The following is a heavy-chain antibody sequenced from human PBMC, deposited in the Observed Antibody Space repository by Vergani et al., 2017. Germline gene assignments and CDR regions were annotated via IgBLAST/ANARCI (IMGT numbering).Heavy chain of an antibody. J-gene: IGHJ6*03. CDR2: INHSGST. CDR1: GGSFSGYY. Sequence: QVQLQQWGAGLLKPSETLSLTCAVYGGSFSGYYCNWIRQTPGKGLEWIGEINHSGSTNYNPSLKSRVTISVDTSKNQFSLKLSSVTAADTAVYYCARQYYYYYYMDVWGKGTTVTVSS. CDR3: ARQYYYYYYMDV. V-gene: IGHV4-34*01.